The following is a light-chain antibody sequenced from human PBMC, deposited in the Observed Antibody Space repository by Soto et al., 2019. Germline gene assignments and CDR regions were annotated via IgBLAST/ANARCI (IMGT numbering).Light chain of an antibody. CDR2: DAS. CDR1: QSVRTN. V-gene: IGKV3-15*01. Sequence: EIVMTQSPATLSVSPGERAALSCRASQSVRTNLAWYRQEPGQAPRLLIYDASTRATGIPARFSASGSGTEFTLTISSLQSEDFAVYYCQHYNTWPLTFGGGTKVDIK. CDR3: QHYNTWPLT. J-gene: IGKJ4*01.